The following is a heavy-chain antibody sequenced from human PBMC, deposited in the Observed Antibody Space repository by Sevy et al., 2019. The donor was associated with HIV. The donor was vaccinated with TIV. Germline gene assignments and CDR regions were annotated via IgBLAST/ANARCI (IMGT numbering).Heavy chain of an antibody. CDR3: AKGISGSFDY. Sequence: GEALKISCAASGFSFNHYWMHWVRQAPGKGLEWVANIKQDESEKYYVASVKGRFTISIDNAKNSVYLQMNSLIPEDTAIYYCAKGISGSFDYWGQGTLVTVSS. CDR1: GFSFNHYW. D-gene: IGHD3-22*01. V-gene: IGHV3-7*01. CDR2: IKQDESEK. J-gene: IGHJ4*02.